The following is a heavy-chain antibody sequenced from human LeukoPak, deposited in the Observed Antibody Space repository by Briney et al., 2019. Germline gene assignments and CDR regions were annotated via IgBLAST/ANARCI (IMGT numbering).Heavy chain of an antibody. D-gene: IGHD3-9*01. CDR2: INPNNGGT. V-gene: IGHV1-2*04. CDR1: GYTFTGYY. Sequence: ASVKVSCKASGYTFTGYYMHWVRQAPGQGLEWMGWINPNNGGTDYAQKFQGWVTMTRDTSISTAYMELSRLRSDDTAVYYCPRGRSAIYNWFDPWGQGTLVTVSS. CDR3: PRGRSAIYNWFDP. J-gene: IGHJ5*02.